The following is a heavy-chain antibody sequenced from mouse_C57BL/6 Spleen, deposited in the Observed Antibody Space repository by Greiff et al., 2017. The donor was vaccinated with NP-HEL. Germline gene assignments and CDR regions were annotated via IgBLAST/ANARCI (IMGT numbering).Heavy chain of an antibody. Sequence: QVHVKQSGPELVKPGASVKISCTASGYAFSSSWMNWVKQRPGKGLEWIGRIYPGDGDTNYNGKFKGKATLTADKSSSTAYMQLSSLRSEDSAVYFCARSGSDYDHFDYWGQGTTLTVSS. CDR2: IYPGDGDT. CDR1: GYAFSSSW. J-gene: IGHJ2*01. D-gene: IGHD2-4*01. V-gene: IGHV1-82*01. CDR3: ARSGSDYDHFDY.